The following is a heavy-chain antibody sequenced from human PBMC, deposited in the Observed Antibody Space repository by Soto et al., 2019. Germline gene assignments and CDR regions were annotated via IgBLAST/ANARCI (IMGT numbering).Heavy chain of an antibody. J-gene: IGHJ4*02. Sequence: SETLSLTCTVSGGSISSYYWSWIRQPPGKGLEWIGYIYYSVSTNYNPSLKSRVTISVDTSKNQFSLKLSSVTAADTAVYYCARVRYNSSSFDYWGQGTLVTVSS. CDR1: GGSISSYY. CDR2: IYYSVST. CDR3: ARVRYNSSSFDY. D-gene: IGHD6-6*01. V-gene: IGHV4-59*01.